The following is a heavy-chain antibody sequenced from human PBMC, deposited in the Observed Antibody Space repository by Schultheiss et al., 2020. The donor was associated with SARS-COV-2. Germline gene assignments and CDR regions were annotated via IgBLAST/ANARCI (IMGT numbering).Heavy chain of an antibody. CDR3: AREGSSYDSSGYYVGGANWFDP. Sequence: SETLSLTCTVSGGSISSSSYYWSWIRQHPGKGLEWIGYIYYSGSTYYNPSLKSRVTISVDRSKNQFSLKLSSVTAADTAVYYCAREGSSYDSSGYYVGGANWFDPWGQGTLVTVSS. D-gene: IGHD3-22*01. CDR1: GGSISSSSYY. CDR2: IYYSGST. J-gene: IGHJ5*02. V-gene: IGHV4-31*03.